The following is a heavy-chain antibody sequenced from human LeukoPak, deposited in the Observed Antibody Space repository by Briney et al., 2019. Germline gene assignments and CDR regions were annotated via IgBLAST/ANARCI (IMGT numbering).Heavy chain of an antibody. CDR2: IWYDGSNK. Sequence: GGSLRLSCAASGFTFSSYGMHWVRQAPGKGLEWVAVIWYDGSNKYYADSVKGRFTISRDNSKNTLYLQMNSLRAEDTAVYYCAKALVDTAMATGYWGQGTLVTVCS. D-gene: IGHD5-18*01. V-gene: IGHV3-33*06. CDR3: AKALVDTAMATGY. CDR1: GFTFSSYG. J-gene: IGHJ4*02.